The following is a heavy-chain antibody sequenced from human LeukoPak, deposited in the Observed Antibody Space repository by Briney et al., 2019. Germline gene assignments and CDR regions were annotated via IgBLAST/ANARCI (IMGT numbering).Heavy chain of an antibody. D-gene: IGHD4-11*01. Sequence: PGRSLRLSCAASGFTFADYAMRWVRQAPGQGLEWVSGISWNSGSTDYAESVKGRVTISTDTATNTPYMQMSSLRAENTAVYYCAEDRSDYSNYALGVLDYWGQGTLVTVSS. J-gene: IGHJ4*02. CDR2: ISWNSGST. CDR3: AEDRSDYSNYALGVLDY. V-gene: IGHV3-9*01. CDR1: GFTFADYA.